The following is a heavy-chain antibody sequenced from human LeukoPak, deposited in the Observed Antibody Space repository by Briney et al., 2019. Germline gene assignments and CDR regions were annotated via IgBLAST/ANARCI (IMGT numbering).Heavy chain of an antibody. V-gene: IGHV4-59*01. Sequence: SETLSLTCAVYGGSFSGYYSSWIRQPPGKGLEWIGYIYYSGSTNYNTSLKSRVTISVDTSKNQFSLKLSSVTAADTAVYYCARFTAAAGLGGDYWGQGTLVTVSS. D-gene: IGHD6-13*01. J-gene: IGHJ4*02. CDR1: GGSFSGYY. CDR2: IYYSGST. CDR3: ARFTAAAGLGGDY.